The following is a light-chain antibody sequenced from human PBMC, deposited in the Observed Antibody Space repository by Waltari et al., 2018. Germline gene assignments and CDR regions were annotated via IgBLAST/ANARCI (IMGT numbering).Light chain of an antibody. CDR3: QQYSATPPT. CDR2: WAS. V-gene: IGKV4-1*01. CDR1: QRVIPSFNNKNY. Sequence: DIVMTQSPDSLAVSLGERATINCKSSQRVIPSFNNKNYLTWFQQKAGEPPKLLIYWASTREAGVPDRFSGSGSGTDFTLTISGLQAEDVAVYYCQQYSATPPTFGQGTKVEIK. J-gene: IGKJ1*01.